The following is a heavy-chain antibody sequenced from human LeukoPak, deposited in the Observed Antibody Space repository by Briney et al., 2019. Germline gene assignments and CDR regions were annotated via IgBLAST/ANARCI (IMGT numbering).Heavy chain of an antibody. CDR3: ATKYVYSYYDSSGYYGG. J-gene: IGHJ4*02. D-gene: IGHD3-22*01. Sequence: ASVKVSCKVSGYTLTELSMHWVRQAPGKGLEWMGGFDPEDGETIYAQKFQGRVTMTEDTSTDTAYMELSGLRSEDTAVYYCATKYVYSYYDSSGYYGGWGQGTLVTVSS. CDR2: FDPEDGET. CDR1: GYTLTELS. V-gene: IGHV1-24*01.